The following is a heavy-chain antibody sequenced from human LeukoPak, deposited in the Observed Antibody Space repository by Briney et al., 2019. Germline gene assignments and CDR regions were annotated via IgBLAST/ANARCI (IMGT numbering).Heavy chain of an antibody. Sequence: GGSLRLSCAASGFTFSSFDMPWVRQAPGKGLEWVALISHDGENKFYADSVKGRFTISRDNSKNTVYLQMGSLTTEDTSLYYCATITGSPDYWGQGSLVTVSS. CDR2: ISHDGENK. V-gene: IGHV3-30*02. J-gene: IGHJ4*02. CDR3: ATITGSPDY. D-gene: IGHD1-20*01. CDR1: GFTFSSFD.